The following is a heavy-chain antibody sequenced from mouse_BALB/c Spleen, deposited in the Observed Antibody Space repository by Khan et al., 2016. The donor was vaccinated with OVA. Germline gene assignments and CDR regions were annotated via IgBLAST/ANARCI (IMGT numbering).Heavy chain of an antibody. J-gene: IGHJ2*01. V-gene: IGHV5-9-3*01. CDR1: GFTFSNYA. Sequence: EVELVESGGGLVKPGGSLKLSCAASGFTFSNYAMSWVRQTPEKRLEWVATVSSGGSFTYSPDSVKGRFTISRDNAKNTLYLQMSSLRSEDTAMYYCARQGGIYDGPFDYWGQGTTLTGSS. CDR2: VSSGGSFT. D-gene: IGHD2-3*01. CDR3: ARQGGIYDGPFDY.